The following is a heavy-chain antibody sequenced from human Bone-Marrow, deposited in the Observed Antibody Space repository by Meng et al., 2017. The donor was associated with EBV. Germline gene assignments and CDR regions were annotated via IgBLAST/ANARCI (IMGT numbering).Heavy chain of an antibody. Sequence: QVLRVHSSYDVKIPGGSVKFSCKTAGYSSTSYILHWLRQAPVQRPEWKGWINVLLSFTKYSQKFQGRVTISSDTSATTGFMELSSLTSEDTAVYYCVRGPPVGVPGPGDYWGQGTLVTVSS. CDR1: GYSSTSYI. J-gene: IGHJ4*02. CDR3: VRGPPVGVPGPGDY. V-gene: IGHV1-3*01. D-gene: IGHD2-21*01. CDR2: INVLLSFT.